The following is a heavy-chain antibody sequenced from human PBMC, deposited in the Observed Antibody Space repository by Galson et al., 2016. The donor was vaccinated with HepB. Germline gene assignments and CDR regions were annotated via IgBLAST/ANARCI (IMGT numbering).Heavy chain of an antibody. CDR2: ISSSGGIV. CDR3: ARGAAGTLRFFSMDL. CDR1: GFTFSSYG. V-gene: IGHV3-48*02. Sequence: SLRLSCAASGFTFSSYGVNWVRQAPGKGLEWVIYISSSGGIVYYADSVKHRFTISRDNAKNSLNLQMNSLRDEDTAVYYCARGAAGTLRFFSMDLWGKGTTVTVSS. D-gene: IGHD3-3*01. J-gene: IGHJ6*03.